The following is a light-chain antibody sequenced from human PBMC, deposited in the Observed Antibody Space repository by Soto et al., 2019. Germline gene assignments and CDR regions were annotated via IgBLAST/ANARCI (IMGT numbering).Light chain of an antibody. Sequence: DIQMTQSPSSLSASVGDRVTITCRASEGISSYLNWYQHKPGKAPKFLIYGASTLQSGVPSRFSASGSGRDFTLTISSLQPEDFATYFCQQSFGIPLTFGGGTKVEMK. J-gene: IGKJ4*01. CDR2: GAS. CDR3: QQSFGIPLT. V-gene: IGKV1-39*01. CDR1: EGISSY.